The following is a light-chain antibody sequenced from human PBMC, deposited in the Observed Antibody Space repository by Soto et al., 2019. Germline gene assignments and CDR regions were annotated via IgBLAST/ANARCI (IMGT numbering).Light chain of an antibody. CDR1: ESISSSY. Sequence: PVEGATLSCRASESISSSYLARYQQRPGQSPRLLIYAASSRAAGIPDRFSGSGSGADFTLTISRLEPEDFAVYYCQLYGGSHMFSFGQGTKLQIK. J-gene: IGKJ2*01. V-gene: IGKV3-20*01. CDR2: AAS. CDR3: QLYGGSHMFS.